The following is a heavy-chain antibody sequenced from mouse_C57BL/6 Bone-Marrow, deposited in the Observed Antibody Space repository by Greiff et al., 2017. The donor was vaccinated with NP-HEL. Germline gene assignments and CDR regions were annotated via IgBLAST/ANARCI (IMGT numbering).Heavy chain of an antibody. CDR3: ASLLLFYAMDY. Sequence: EVQLQESGGGLVQPGGSLSLSCAASGFTFTDYYMSWVRQPPGKALEWLGFIRNKANGYTTEYSASVKGRFTISRDNSQSILYLQMNALRAEDSATYYCASLLLFYAMDYWGQGTSVTVSS. V-gene: IGHV7-3*01. CDR2: IRNKANGYTT. CDR1: GFTFTDYY. J-gene: IGHJ4*01. D-gene: IGHD1-1*01.